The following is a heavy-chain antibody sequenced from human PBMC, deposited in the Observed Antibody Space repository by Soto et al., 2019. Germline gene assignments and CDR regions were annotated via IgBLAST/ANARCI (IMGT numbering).Heavy chain of an antibody. V-gene: IGHV3-73*02. CDR1: GFTFNGSA. CDR2: ITNKADNYAT. Sequence: EVQLVESGGGLVQPGGSLKLSCAASGFTFNGSAMHWVLQAPGKGLEWVGRITNKADNYATVYAASVKGRFTISRDDSKNAAYLQMNSLKTEDTAVYYCTTNQVTGHNPLWGQGTLVTVSS. D-gene: IGHD3-9*01. CDR3: TTNQVTGHNPL. J-gene: IGHJ4*02.